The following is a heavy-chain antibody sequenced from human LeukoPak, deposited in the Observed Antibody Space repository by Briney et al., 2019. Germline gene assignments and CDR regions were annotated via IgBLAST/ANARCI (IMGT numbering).Heavy chain of an antibody. CDR1: GGSISSSSYY. J-gene: IGHJ4*02. D-gene: IGHD4-17*01. CDR3: ARDDGYGDSYYFDY. Sequence: SETLSLTCTVSGGSISSSSYYWGWIRQPPGKGLEWIGSIYYSGSTYYNPSLKSRVTISVDTSKNQFSLKLSSVTAADTAVYYCARDDGYGDSYYFDYWGQGTLVTVSS. V-gene: IGHV4-39*07. CDR2: IYYSGST.